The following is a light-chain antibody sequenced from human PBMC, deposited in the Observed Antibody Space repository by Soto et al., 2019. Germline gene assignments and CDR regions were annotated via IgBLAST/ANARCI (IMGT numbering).Light chain of an antibody. CDR3: QQYNSYSWT. V-gene: IGKV1-5*01. J-gene: IGKJ2*02. CDR2: DAS. Sequence: DIQMTQSPSTLSASVGDRVTITCRASQSISSWLAWYQQKTGKAPKLLIYDASSLESGVPSRFSGSGSVTEFTLTISSLQPDDFATYYCQQYNSYSWTFGQGTKLEIK. CDR1: QSISSW.